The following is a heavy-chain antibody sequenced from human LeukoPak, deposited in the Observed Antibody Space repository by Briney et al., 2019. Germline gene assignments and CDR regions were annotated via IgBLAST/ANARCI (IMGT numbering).Heavy chain of an antibody. CDR1: GFTFSSYA. CDR3: AKDEGHDSESDAFDI. CDR2: ISGSGGST. V-gene: IGHV3-23*01. J-gene: IGHJ3*02. D-gene: IGHD2-21*02. Sequence: GGSLRLSCAASGFTFSSYAMSWVRQAPGKGLEWVSAISGSGGSTYYADSVKGRFTISRDNSKNTLYLQMNSLGAEDAAVYYCAKDEGHDSESDAFDIWGQGTMVTVSS.